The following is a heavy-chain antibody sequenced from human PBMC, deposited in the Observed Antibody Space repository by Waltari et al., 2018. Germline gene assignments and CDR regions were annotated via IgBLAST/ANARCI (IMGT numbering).Heavy chain of an antibody. J-gene: IGHJ4*02. V-gene: IGHV3-30*18. CDR2: ISYDESNK. CDR3: AKVQDTDLYYFEN. D-gene: IGHD3-3*01. CDR1: GFTFSSYG. Sequence: QVQLVESGGGVVQPGRSLRLSCTASGFTFSSYGMHWGRQAQGKGVEWVEVISYDESNKFYGDSVKGRFTISRDNSKNTLYLQMHSLRAEDTAVYYCAKVQDTDLYYFENWGQGTLVTVSS.